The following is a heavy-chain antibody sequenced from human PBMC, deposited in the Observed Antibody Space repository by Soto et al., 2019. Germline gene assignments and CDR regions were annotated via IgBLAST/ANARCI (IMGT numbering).Heavy chain of an antibody. D-gene: IGHD3-10*01. CDR2: ISSSSSYI. Sequence: GGSLRLSCAASGFTFSSYSMNWVRQAPGKGLEWVSSISSSSSYIYYADSVKGRFTISRDNAKNSLYLQMNSLRAEDTAVYYCATGHLWFGELLGGSLDYWGQGTLVTVSS. CDR1: GFTFSSYS. J-gene: IGHJ4*02. CDR3: ATGHLWFGELLGGSLDY. V-gene: IGHV3-21*01.